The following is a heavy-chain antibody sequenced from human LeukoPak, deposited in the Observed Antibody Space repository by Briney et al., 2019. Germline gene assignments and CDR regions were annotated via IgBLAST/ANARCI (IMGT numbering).Heavy chain of an antibody. D-gene: IGHD3-16*02. V-gene: IGHV4-38-2*02. CDR3: ARSLRYYFDY. CDR1: GYSISSDYY. Sequence: SETLSLTCTVSGYSISSDYYWGWIRQPPGKGLEWIGSIYYSGSTYYNPSLKSRVTISVDTSKNQFSLKLSSVTAADTAVYYCARSLRYYFDYWGQGTLVTVSS. CDR2: IYYSGST. J-gene: IGHJ4*02.